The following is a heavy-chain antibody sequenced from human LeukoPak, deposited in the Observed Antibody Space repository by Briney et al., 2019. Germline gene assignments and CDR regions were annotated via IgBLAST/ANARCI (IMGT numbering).Heavy chain of an antibody. Sequence: GGPLRLPCAPSGLTFSRLGVRWARQAPGKGLKWVAIISNDGSRKYYAHSVEGRFTISRDSSKNTLYLQVDSLRAEDTAVYYCARDRAWNYFDYWGQGTLVTVSS. V-gene: IGHV3-30*03. CDR1: GLTFSRLG. CDR2: ISNDGSRK. J-gene: IGHJ4*02. D-gene: IGHD3-3*01. CDR3: ARDRAWNYFDY.